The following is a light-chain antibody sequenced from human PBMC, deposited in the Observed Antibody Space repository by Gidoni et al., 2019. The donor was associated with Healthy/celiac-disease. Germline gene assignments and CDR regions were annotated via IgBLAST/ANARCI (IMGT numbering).Light chain of an antibody. V-gene: IGKV1-8*01. CDR1: QGISSY. CDR3: QQYYSYPRT. CDR2: AAS. Sequence: AIRLTPSPSSFSAARGDRVTITCRASQGISSYLAWYQQKPGKAPKLLIYAASTLQSGVPSRFSGSGSGTDFTLTISCLQSEDFATYYCQQYYSYPRTFGQGTKVEIK. J-gene: IGKJ1*01.